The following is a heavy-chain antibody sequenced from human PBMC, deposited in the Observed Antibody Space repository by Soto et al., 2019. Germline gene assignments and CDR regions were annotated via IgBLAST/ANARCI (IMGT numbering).Heavy chain of an antibody. CDR3: ARGGITMIVERYSTLDY. J-gene: IGHJ4*02. CDR1: GFTFSSYA. D-gene: IGHD3-22*01. V-gene: IGHV3-30-3*01. Sequence: QVQLVESGGGVVQPGRSLRLSCAASGFTFSSYAMHWVRQAPGKGLEWVAVISYDGSNKYYADSVKGRFTISRDNSKNTLYLQMNRLRAEDTAVYYCARGGITMIVERYSTLDYWGQGTLVTVSS. CDR2: ISYDGSNK.